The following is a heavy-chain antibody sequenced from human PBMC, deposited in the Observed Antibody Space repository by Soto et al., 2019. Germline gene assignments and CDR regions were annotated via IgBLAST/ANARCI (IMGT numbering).Heavy chain of an antibody. V-gene: IGHV4-59*12. CDR1: GASISNYY. Sequence: SETLSLTCTVSGASISNYYWNWIRQPPGKGLEWIGHIYYSGSTNYNPSLKSRVIISLDKSRNQFSLNLNSVTAEDTAVYYCAKVRADYYDSSGPIDYWGQGTLVTVSS. D-gene: IGHD3-22*01. CDR2: IYYSGST. CDR3: AKVRADYYDSSGPIDY. J-gene: IGHJ4*02.